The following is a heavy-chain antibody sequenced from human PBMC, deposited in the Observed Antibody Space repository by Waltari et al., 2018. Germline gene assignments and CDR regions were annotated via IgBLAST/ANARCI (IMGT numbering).Heavy chain of an antibody. CDR2: IRGSGGST. D-gene: IGHD2-21*02. J-gene: IGHJ3*02. CDR1: GFTFSSYA. Sequence: EVQLLESGGGLVQPGGSLRLSCAASGFTFSSYAMSWVRQAPGKGLGWVSAIRGSGGSTYYADAVKGRFNISRDNSKNTLYLQMNSLRAEDTAVYYCAKSPPPHYSGDWDLAFDIWGQGTMVTVSS. V-gene: IGHV3-23*01. CDR3: AKSPPPHYSGDWDLAFDI.